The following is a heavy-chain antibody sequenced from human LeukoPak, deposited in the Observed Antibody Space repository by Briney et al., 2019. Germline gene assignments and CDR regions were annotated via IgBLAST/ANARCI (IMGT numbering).Heavy chain of an antibody. CDR1: GFTFSSYA. CDR2: ISGSGGST. J-gene: IGHJ4*02. Sequence: PGGSLRLSCAASGFTFSSYAMSWVRQAPGKGLEWVSAISGSGGSTYYADSVKGRFTVSRDNSKNMLYLQMNSLRAEDTAVYYCAKVKEWFGETPIDYWGQGTLVTVSS. V-gene: IGHV3-23*01. CDR3: AKVKEWFGETPIDY. D-gene: IGHD3-10*01.